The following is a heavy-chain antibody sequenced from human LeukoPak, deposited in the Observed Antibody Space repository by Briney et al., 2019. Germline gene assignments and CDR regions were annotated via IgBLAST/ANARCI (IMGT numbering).Heavy chain of an antibody. CDR3: AKDRSYIVATITSDY. Sequence: GGSLRLSCAASGXTFSSYAMSWVRQAPGKGLEWVSAISGSGGSTYYADSVKGRFTISRDNSKNTLYLQMNSLRAEDTAVYYCAKDRSYIVATITSDYWGQGTLVTVSS. J-gene: IGHJ4*02. CDR1: GXTFSSYA. CDR2: ISGSGGST. V-gene: IGHV3-23*01. D-gene: IGHD5-12*01.